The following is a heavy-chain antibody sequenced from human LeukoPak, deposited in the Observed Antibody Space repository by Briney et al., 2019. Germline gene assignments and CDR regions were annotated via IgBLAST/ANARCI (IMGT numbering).Heavy chain of an antibody. V-gene: IGHV4-30-4*01. CDR3: ARDRGYDFWSGYYRDYYYGMDV. CDR2: IYYSGST. Sequence: SQTLSLTCTVSGGSISSGDYYWSWIRQPPGKGLEWIGYIYYSGSTYYNPSLKSRVTISVDTSKSQFSLKLSSVTAADTAVYYCARDRGYDFWSGYYRDYYYGMDVWGQGTTVTVSS. CDR1: GGSISSGDYY. D-gene: IGHD3-3*01. J-gene: IGHJ6*02.